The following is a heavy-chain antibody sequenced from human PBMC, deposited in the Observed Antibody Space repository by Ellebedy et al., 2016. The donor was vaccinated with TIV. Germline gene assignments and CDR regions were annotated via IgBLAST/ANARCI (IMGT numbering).Heavy chain of an antibody. V-gene: IGHV4-39*01. J-gene: IGHJ2*01. CDR3: ARHIPGRGSYSWWYFDL. Sequence: SETLSLTCTVSGGSISSSSYYGGWVRQPPGRGLEWIGSIYYGGSTYYNPSLESRVTISVDTSNNQFSLRLSSVTAADTAVYYCARHIPGRGSYSWWYFDLWGRGTLVTVSS. CDR2: IYYGGST. CDR1: GGSISSSSYY. D-gene: IGHD1-26*01.